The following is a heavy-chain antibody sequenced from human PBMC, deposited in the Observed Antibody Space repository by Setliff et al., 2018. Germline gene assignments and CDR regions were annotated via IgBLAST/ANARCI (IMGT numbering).Heavy chain of an antibody. CDR3: ARGPPGYNPYHWFDP. D-gene: IGHD5-12*01. Sequence: SETLSLTCTVSGASVRSGPYYWSWIRKPPGKGLEWIGFISYIGNTNYNPSLKSRITISLDTSKNQFSLKVNSVTAADTAVYYCARGPPGYNPYHWFDPWGQGTLVTVSS. V-gene: IGHV4-61*01. CDR2: ISYIGNT. J-gene: IGHJ5*02. CDR1: GASVRSGPYY.